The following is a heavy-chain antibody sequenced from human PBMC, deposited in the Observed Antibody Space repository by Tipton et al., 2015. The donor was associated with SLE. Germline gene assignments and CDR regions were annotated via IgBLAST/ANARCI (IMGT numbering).Heavy chain of an antibody. CDR2: IKQDGSEK. Sequence: FLRLSCAAPGFTFSSYWMSWVRQAPGKGLEWVANIKQDGSEKYYVDSVKGRFTISRDNAKNSLYLQMNSLRAEDTAVYYCARASTWGAVAGTGFDYWGQGTLVIVSS. CDR1: GFTFSSYW. J-gene: IGHJ4*02. CDR3: ARASTWGAVAGTGFDY. D-gene: IGHD6-19*01. V-gene: IGHV3-7*01.